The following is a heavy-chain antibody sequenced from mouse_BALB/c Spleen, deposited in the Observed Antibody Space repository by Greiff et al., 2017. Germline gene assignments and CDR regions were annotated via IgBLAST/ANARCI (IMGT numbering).Heavy chain of an antibody. V-gene: IGHV1-20*02. CDR3: AREYYGSSDWDFDD. Sequence: EVQLQESGPELVKPGASVKISCKASGYSFTGYFMHWVMQSHGKSLEWIGRINPYNGDTFYNQKFKGKATLTVDKSSSTAHMELRSLASEDSAVYYCAREYYGSSDWDFDDWGAGTTVTVSS. CDR2: INPYNGDT. D-gene: IGHD1-1*01. J-gene: IGHJ1*01. CDR1: GYSFTGYF.